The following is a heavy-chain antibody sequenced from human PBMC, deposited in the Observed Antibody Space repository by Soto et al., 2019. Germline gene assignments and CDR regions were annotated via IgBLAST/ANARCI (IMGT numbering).Heavy chain of an antibody. D-gene: IGHD3-16*02. CDR3: ARAKDDDIWGSYHPCDQ. J-gene: IGHJ4*02. CDR1: GTSFDNFA. V-gene: IGHV1-3*01. CDR2: INVGDDQT. Sequence: QVQLVQSGAEVKKPGASVRLSCKVSGTSFDNFAVHWVRQTPGPRPEWMGRINVGDDQTKYSEKFQGRVIVSYDTSATTAYMELRALSSEDTAVYYCARAKDDDIWGSYHPCDQWAQGAQVTVAS.